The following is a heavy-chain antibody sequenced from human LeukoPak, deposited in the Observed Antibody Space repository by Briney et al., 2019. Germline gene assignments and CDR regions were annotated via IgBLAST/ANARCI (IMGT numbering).Heavy chain of an antibody. V-gene: IGHV1-2*02. Sequence: GASVKVSCKASGYTFTGYYMHWVRQAPGQGLEWMGWINPNSGGTNYAQKFQGRVTMTRDTSISTAYMELSRLRSDDTAVYYCARDFGVPELGIIRDYWGQGTLVTVSS. CDR1: GYTFTGYY. CDR2: INPNSGGT. D-gene: IGHD7-27*01. J-gene: IGHJ4*02. CDR3: ARDFGVPELGIIRDY.